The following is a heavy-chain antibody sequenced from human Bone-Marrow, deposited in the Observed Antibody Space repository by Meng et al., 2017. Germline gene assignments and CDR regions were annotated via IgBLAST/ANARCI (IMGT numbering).Heavy chain of an antibody. CDR3: ARDSSPIVVVTAGTDY. J-gene: IGHJ4*02. CDR1: GFTFSSYG. V-gene: IGHV3-33*01. D-gene: IGHD2-21*02. Sequence: GESLKISCAASGFTFSSYGMHWVRQAPGKGLEWVAVIWYDGSNKYYADSVKGRFTISRDNSKNTLYLQMNSLRAEDTAVYYCARDSSPIVVVTAGTDYWGQGTLVTVSS. CDR2: IWYDGSNK.